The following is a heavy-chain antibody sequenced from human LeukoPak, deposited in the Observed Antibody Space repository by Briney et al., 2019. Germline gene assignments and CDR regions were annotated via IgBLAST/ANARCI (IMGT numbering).Heavy chain of an antibody. CDR1: GFTFSRYW. V-gene: IGHV3-74*01. Sequence: GGTLRLSCVASGFTFSRYWMHWVRQAPGKGLVWVSRINSDGRSTNYADSVKGRFSISRDNAENTLYLQMNSLRTEDTAVYYCAREGVTVVTSKFDYWGQGTLVTVSS. CDR3: AREGVTVVTSKFDY. J-gene: IGHJ4*02. D-gene: IGHD4-23*01. CDR2: INSDGRST.